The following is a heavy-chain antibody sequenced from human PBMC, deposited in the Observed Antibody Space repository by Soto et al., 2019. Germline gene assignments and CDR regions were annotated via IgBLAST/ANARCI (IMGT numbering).Heavy chain of an antibody. CDR1: GFSVSTSGVG. CDR2: IYWDDDK. CDR3: QQKGGRGAGMAG. V-gene: IGHV2-5*02. J-gene: IGHJ6*02. D-gene: IGHD2-15*01. Sequence: QITLKESGPTLVKPTQTLTLTCTFSGFSVSTSGVGVAWIRQPPGKALEWLALIYWDDDKRYSPFLQSRVTTTKHTPKHEVLLQSTKMHPVDTPTYYFQQKGGRGAGMAGGGQGTTVPVSS.